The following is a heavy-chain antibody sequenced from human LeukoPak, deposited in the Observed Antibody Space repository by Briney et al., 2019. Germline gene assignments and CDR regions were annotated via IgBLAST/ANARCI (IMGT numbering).Heavy chain of an antibody. CDR3: ARDTGWVSSWYYFDY. D-gene: IGHD6-13*01. V-gene: IGHV1-2*02. CDR2: INPNSGGT. Sequence: ASVKVSCKASGYTFTGYYMHWVRQAPGQGLEWMGWINPNSGGTNYAQKFQGRVTMTRDTSISTAYMELSSLGSEDTAVYYCARDTGWVSSWYYFDYWGQGTLVTVSS. CDR1: GYTFTGYY. J-gene: IGHJ4*02.